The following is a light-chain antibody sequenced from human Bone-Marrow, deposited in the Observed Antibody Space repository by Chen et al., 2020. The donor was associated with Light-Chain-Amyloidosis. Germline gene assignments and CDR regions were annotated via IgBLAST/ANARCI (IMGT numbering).Light chain of an antibody. Sequence: SYVLTQPSSVSVAPGQTAPIACGGPNIGSTSVHWYQQTPGQAPLLVVYDDSDRPSGLPERLSGSNSGNTATLTISRVEAGDEADYYCQVWDRSSDRPVFGGGTKLTVL. V-gene: IGLV3-21*02. J-gene: IGLJ3*02. CDR1: NIGSTS. CDR3: QVWDRSSDRPV. CDR2: DDS.